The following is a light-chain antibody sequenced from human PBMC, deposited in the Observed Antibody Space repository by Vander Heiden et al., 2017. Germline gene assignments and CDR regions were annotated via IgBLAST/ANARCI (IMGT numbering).Light chain of an antibody. Sequence: DIVLTQSPGTLSLSPGERATPSCRASQSVSSSYLAWDQQKPGQAPRLLIYGASSRATGIPDRFSGSGSGTDFTLTISRLEPEDFAVYYCQQYGSSPPAYTFGQGTKLEIK. V-gene: IGKV3-20*01. CDR2: GAS. CDR1: QSVSSSY. CDR3: QQYGSSPPAYT. J-gene: IGKJ2*01.